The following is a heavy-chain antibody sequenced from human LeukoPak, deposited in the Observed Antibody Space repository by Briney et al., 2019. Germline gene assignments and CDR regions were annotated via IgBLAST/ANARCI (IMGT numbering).Heavy chain of an antibody. CDR1: GGSISSGGYS. CDR3: ARLGWFGEFGY. CDR2: IYHSGST. D-gene: IGHD3-10*01. Sequence: SQTLSLTCAVSGGSISSGGYSWSWIRQPPGKGLEWIGYIYHSGSTYYNPSLKSRVTISVDRSKNQFSLKLSSVTAADTAVYYCARLGWFGEFGYWGQGTLVTVFS. J-gene: IGHJ4*02. V-gene: IGHV4-30-2*01.